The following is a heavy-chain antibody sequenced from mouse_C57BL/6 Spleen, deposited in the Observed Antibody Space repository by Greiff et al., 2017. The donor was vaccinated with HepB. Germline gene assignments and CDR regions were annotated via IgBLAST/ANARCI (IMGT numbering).Heavy chain of an antibody. CDR2: IYPGDGDT. CDR3: AREPPGASFAY. J-gene: IGHJ3*01. D-gene: IGHD6-1*01. V-gene: IGHV1-82*01. Sequence: VKVVESGPELVKPGASVKISCKASGYAFSSSWMNWVKQRPGKGLEWIGRIYPGDGDTNYNGKFKGKATLTADKSSSTAYMQLSSLTSEDSAVYFCAREPPGASFAYWGQGTLVTVSA. CDR1: GYAFSSSW.